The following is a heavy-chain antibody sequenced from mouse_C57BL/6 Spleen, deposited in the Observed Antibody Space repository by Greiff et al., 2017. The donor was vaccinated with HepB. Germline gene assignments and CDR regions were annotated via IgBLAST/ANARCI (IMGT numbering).Heavy chain of an antibody. J-gene: IGHJ3*01. CDR1: GYTFTDYY. Sequence: VQLQQSGPVLVKPGASVKMSCKASGYTFTDYYMNWVKQSHGKSLEWIGVINPYNGGTSYNQKFKGKATLTVDKSSSTAYMELNSLTSEDSAVYYCASVVYYEDDDGAWFAYWGQGTLVTVSA. D-gene: IGHD2-4*01. CDR2: INPYNGGT. CDR3: ASVVYYEDDDGAWFAY. V-gene: IGHV1-19*01.